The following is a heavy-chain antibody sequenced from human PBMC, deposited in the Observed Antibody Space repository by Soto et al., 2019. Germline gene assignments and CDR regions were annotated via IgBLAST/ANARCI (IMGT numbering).Heavy chain of an antibody. Sequence: ASETLSLTCTVSGGSINAYFWTWIRQAPGKGLEWIGFVYYSGNTNYNPSLKSRVSISLHTSKNQFSLKLSSVTAADTAVYYCERGVDRQWADYWGQGTLVTVSS. CDR2: VYYSGNT. V-gene: IGHV4-59*01. D-gene: IGHD6-19*01. CDR3: ERGVDRQWADY. CDR1: GGSINAYF. J-gene: IGHJ4*02.